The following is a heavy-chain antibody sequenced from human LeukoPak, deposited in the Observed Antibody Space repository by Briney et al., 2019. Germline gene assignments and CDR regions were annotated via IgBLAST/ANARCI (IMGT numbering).Heavy chain of an antibody. CDR1: GYTFNGYY. CDR3: ARGAMGTRGDRAMVADY. D-gene: IGHD5-18*01. V-gene: IGHV1-2*02. CDR2: INPNSGGT. Sequence: ASVKDSCKASGYTFNGYYIHWVRQAPGQGLEWMGWINPNSGGTNHEQKFQGRVTMTRDTSINTAYMELSRLRFDDTAVYYCARGAMGTRGDRAMVADYWGQGTLVTVS. J-gene: IGHJ4*02.